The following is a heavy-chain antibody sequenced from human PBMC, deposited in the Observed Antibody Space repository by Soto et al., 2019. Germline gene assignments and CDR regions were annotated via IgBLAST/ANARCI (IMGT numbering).Heavy chain of an antibody. J-gene: IGHJ3*02. V-gene: IGHV1-18*01. CDR3: ARDLYGSGNDAFDI. Sequence: ASVKVSCKASGYTFTSYGISWVRQAPGQGLEWMGWISAYNGNTNYAQKLQGRVTMTTDTSTSTAYMELRSLRSDDTAVYYCARDLYGSGNDAFDIWGQVTMVTASS. CDR1: GYTFTSYG. CDR2: ISAYNGNT. D-gene: IGHD3-10*01.